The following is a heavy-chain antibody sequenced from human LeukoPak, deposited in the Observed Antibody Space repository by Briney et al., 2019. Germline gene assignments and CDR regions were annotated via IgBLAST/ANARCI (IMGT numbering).Heavy chain of an antibody. CDR1: GFSFSTFV. CDR3: TRGQLAVAGLNWFDP. J-gene: IGHJ5*02. D-gene: IGHD6-19*01. Sequence: GGSLRLSCAASGFSFSTFVMHWVRQAPGKGLEWVGFIRRKAYGGTTEYAASVKGRFTISRDDSKSIAYLQMNSLKTEDTAVYYCTRGQLAVAGLNWFDPWGQGTLVTVSP. V-gene: IGHV3-49*04. CDR2: IRRKAYGGTT.